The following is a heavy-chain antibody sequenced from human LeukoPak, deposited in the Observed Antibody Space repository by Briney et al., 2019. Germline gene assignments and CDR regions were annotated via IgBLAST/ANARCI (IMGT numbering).Heavy chain of an antibody. J-gene: IGHJ3*02. CDR3: AKVNLSSGSSLWAFIVAFDI. CDR1: GFTFSSYA. V-gene: IGHV3-23*01. D-gene: IGHD1-26*01. Sequence: PGGSLRLSCAAPGFTFSSYAMSWVRQAPGKGLEWVSAISGSGGSTYYADSVKGRFTISRDNSKNTLYLQMNSLRAEDTAVYYCAKVNLSSGSSLWAFIVAFDIWGQGTMVTVSS. CDR2: ISGSGGST.